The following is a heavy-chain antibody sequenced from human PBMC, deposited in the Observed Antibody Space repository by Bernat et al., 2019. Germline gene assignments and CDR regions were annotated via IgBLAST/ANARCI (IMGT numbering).Heavy chain of an antibody. CDR3: ARDRGGYGSGGSCYEAGFDP. V-gene: IGHV3-11*01. D-gene: IGHD2-15*01. CDR2: IIRSCSTI. J-gene: IGHJ5*02. CDR1: GFTFSDYY. Sequence: LRLSCAASGFTFSDYYMSWIRQSPGKGLEWVSYIIRSCSTIYYADSVNGRFTISRDNAKNSLYLQMNSLRAEDTAVDYCARDRGGYGSGGSCYEAGFDPWGQGTLV.